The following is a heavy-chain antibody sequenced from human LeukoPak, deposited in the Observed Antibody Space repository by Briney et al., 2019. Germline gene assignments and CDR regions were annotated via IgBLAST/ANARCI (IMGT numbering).Heavy chain of an antibody. J-gene: IGHJ4*02. V-gene: IGHV3-23*01. Sequence: GGSLSLSCAASGFTFSSYAMSWVRQAPGKGLEWVSAISGSGGSTYYADSVKGRFTISRDNSKNTLYLQMNSLRAEDTAVYYCAKDRKRITIFGVVPQLVDYWGQGTLVTVSS. CDR3: AKDRKRITIFGVVPQLVDY. D-gene: IGHD3-3*01. CDR2: ISGSGGST. CDR1: GFTFSSYA.